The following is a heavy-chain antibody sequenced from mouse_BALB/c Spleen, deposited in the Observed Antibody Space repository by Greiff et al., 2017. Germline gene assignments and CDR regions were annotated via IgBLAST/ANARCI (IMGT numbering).Heavy chain of an antibody. CDR2: ISYDGSN. CDR1: GYSITSGYY. Sequence: ESGPGLVKPSQSLSLTCSVTGYSITSGYYWNWIRQFPGNKLEWMGYISYDGSNNYNPSLKNRIPITRDTSKNQFFLKLNSVTTEDTATYYCAREDYGNYLAWFAYWGQGTLVTVSA. J-gene: IGHJ3*01. D-gene: IGHD2-1*01. V-gene: IGHV3-6*02. CDR3: AREDYGNYLAWFAY.